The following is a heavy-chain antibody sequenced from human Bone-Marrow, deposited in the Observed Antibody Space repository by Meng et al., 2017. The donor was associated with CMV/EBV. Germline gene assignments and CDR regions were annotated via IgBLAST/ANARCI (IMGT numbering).Heavy chain of an antibody. Sequence: ASVKVSCKASGYTFTGYYIHWVRQAPGQGLEWMGWINPDSGGTNYAQKFQGRVTMTRDTSVSTAYMELSRLRSDDTAVYYCASSSMVYATPIDAFDIWGQGTMVTVSS. CDR1: GYTFTGYY. CDR3: ASSSMVYATPIDAFDI. D-gene: IGHD2-8*01. CDR2: INPDSGGT. J-gene: IGHJ3*02. V-gene: IGHV1-2*02.